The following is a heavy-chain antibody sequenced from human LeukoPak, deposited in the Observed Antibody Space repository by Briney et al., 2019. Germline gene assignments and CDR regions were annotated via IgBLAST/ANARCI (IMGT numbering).Heavy chain of an antibody. D-gene: IGHD3-16*01. CDR2: ISGSGGST. V-gene: IGHV3-23*01. Sequence: PGGSLRLSCAASGFTFSSYAMSWVRQAPGKGLEWVSAISGSGGSTYYADSVKGRFTISRDNSKNTLYLQMNSLRADDTAVYYCARDRRWWGLGTDSTSWYFDYWGQGTLVTVSS. CDR3: ARDRRWWGLGTDSTSWYFDY. J-gene: IGHJ4*02. CDR1: GFTFSSYA.